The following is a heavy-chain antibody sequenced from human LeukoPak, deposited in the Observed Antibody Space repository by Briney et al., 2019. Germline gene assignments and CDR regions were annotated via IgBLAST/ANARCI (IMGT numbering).Heavy chain of an antibody. CDR1: GFTFSSYA. J-gene: IGHJ6*02. D-gene: IGHD3-10*01. Sequence: PGGSLRLSCAASGFTFSSYAVHWVRQAPGKGLEWVAVISYDGSNKYYADSVKGRFTISRDNSKNTLYLQMNSLRAEDTAVYYCARGLGSGSYYNPSYGMDVWGQGTTVTVSS. CDR2: ISYDGSNK. V-gene: IGHV3-30-3*01. CDR3: ARGLGSGSYYNPSYGMDV.